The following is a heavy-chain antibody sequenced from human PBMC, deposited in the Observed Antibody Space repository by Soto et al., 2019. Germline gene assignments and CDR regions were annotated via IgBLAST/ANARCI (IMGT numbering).Heavy chain of an antibody. V-gene: IGHV3-23*01. CDR1: GFTFSSYA. D-gene: IGHD4-17*01. CDR2: ISGSGGST. Sequence: EVQLLESGGGLVQPGGSLRLSCAASGFTFSSYAMSWVRQAPGKGLEWVSAISGSGGSTYYADSVKGRFTISRDNSKNTLYLQMNSLRSEDTSVYYCAKGGDYGGYFDYWGQGTLVTVSS. CDR3: AKGGDYGGYFDY. J-gene: IGHJ4*02.